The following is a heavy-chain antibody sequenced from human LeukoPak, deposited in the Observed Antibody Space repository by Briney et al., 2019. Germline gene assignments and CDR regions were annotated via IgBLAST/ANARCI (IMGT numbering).Heavy chain of an antibody. D-gene: IGHD6-13*01. CDR3: ARGIAAARYFDL. V-gene: IGHV4-30-4*01. J-gene: IGHJ2*01. CDR1: GGSISSGDYY. CDR2: IYYSGST. Sequence: SETLSLTCTVSGGSISSGDYYWSWIRQPPGKGLEWIGYIYYSGSTYYNPSLKSRVTISVDTSKNQFSLKLSSVTAADTAVYYCARGIAAARYFDLWGRGTLVTVSS.